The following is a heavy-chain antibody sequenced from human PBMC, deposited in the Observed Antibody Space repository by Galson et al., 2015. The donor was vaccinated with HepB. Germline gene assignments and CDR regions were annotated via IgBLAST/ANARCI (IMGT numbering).Heavy chain of an antibody. CDR3: ARDAKNRRYFDWLIKGDAFDI. D-gene: IGHD3-9*01. CDR2: ISSSSSTI. V-gene: IGHV3-48*02. J-gene: IGHJ3*02. CDR1: GFTFSSYS. Sequence: SLRLSCAASGFTFSSYSMNWVRQAPGKGLEWVSYISSSSSTIYYADSVKGRFTISRDNAKNSLYLQMNSLRDEDTAVYYCARDAKNRRYFDWLIKGDAFDIWGQGTMVTVSS.